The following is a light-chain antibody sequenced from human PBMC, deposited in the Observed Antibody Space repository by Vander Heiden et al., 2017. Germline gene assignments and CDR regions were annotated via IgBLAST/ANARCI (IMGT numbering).Light chain of an antibody. J-gene: IGLJ3*02. Sequence: QTVVTQEPSFSVSPGGTVTLTCGLSSGSVSTSYYPSWYQQTPGQAPRTLIYRTNTRSAGVPDRFSGSILGTKAALTITGAQADDEADYYCVLYMGSGIWVFGGGTKLTVL. CDR1: SGSVSTSYY. CDR3: VLYMGSGIWV. V-gene: IGLV8-61*01. CDR2: RTN.